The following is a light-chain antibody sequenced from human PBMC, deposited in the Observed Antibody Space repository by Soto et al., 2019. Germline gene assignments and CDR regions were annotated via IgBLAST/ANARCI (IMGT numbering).Light chain of an antibody. V-gene: IGLV2-11*01. J-gene: IGLJ1*01. CDR2: DVS. Sequence: QSALTQPRSVSGSPGQSVTISCTGTSSDVGGYNYVSWYQQHPGKAPKLMIYDVSKRPSGVRDRFSGSKSGNTASLTISGLQAEYEADDNSCSYAGSYTYVFRTGTKLALL. CDR3: CSYAGSYTYV. CDR1: SSDVGGYNY.